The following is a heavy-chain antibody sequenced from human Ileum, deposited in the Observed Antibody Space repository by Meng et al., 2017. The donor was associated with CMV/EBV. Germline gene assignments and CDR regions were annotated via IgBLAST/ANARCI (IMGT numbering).Heavy chain of an antibody. V-gene: IGHV3-23*01. CDR2: FSGSGGST. J-gene: IGHJ4*02. CDR1: GFTFSSYA. Sequence: GGSLRLSCAASGFTFSSYAMSWVRQAPGEGLEWVSAFSGSGGSTYYADSVKGRFTISRDNSEKTLYLQMSSLRAPYTAVYYGAKGASYFDYWGQGTLVTGSS. CDR3: AKGASYFDY.